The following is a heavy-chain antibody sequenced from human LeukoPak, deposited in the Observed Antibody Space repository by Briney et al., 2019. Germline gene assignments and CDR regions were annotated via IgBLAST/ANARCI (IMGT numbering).Heavy chain of an antibody. CDR2: ISGSGGST. V-gene: IGHV3-23*01. D-gene: IGHD3-10*01. CDR3: ARPMVRGVDLNWFDP. J-gene: IGHJ5*02. Sequence: GGSLRLSCAASGFAFSSYAMSWVRQAPGKGLEWVSAISGSGGSTYCADSVKGRFTISRDNSKNTLYLQMNSLRAEDTAVYYCARPMVRGVDLNWFDPWGQGTLVTVSS. CDR1: GFAFSSYA.